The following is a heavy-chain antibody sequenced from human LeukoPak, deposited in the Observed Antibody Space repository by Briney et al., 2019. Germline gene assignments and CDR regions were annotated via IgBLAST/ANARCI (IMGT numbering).Heavy chain of an antibody. J-gene: IGHJ3*02. D-gene: IGHD2-15*01. V-gene: IGHV3-20*04. CDR1: GFTFDDCG. CDR3: ARVYRNVVGAVHDAFDI. Sequence: GGSLRLSCAASGFTFDDCGMSWVRQAPGKGLEWVSGINWNGGSTGYADSVKGRFTISRDNAKNSLYLQMNSLRAEDTALYYCARVYRNVVGAVHDAFDIWGQGTMVTVSS. CDR2: INWNGGST.